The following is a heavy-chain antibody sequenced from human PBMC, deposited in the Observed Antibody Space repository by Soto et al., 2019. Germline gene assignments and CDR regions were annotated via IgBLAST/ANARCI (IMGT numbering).Heavy chain of an antibody. J-gene: IGHJ4*02. V-gene: IGHV1-18*01. Sequence: ASVKLSCTASGYTFTSYGTSWVRQAPGQGLEWMGWISAYNGNTNYAQELQGGVTMTTDTSTSTAYMELRSLRSDDTAVYYCARGFNIPYYFDYWAREPWSPSPQ. D-gene: IGHD3-3*01. CDR2: ISAYNGNT. CDR3: ARGFNIPYYFDY. CDR1: GYTFTSYG.